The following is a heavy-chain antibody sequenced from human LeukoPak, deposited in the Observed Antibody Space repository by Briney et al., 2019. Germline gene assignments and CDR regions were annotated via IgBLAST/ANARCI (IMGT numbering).Heavy chain of an antibody. CDR2: ISDIGSI. V-gene: IGHV4-59*08. D-gene: IGHD2/OR15-2a*01. CDR3: AGHHPRNTVDF. CDR1: GGSISSYY. J-gene: IGHJ4*02. Sequence: SETLSLTCTVSGGSISSYYWSWIRQPPGKGLEWIAYISDIGSINYNTSLKSRVTISLDTSKNQFSLKLSSVTAADTAVYYCAGHHPRNTVDFWGQGTLVTVSS.